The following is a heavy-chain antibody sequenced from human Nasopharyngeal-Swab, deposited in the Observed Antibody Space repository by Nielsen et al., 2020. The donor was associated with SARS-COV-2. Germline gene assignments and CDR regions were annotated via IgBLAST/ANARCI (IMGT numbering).Heavy chain of an antibody. CDR2: IWYDGSNK. D-gene: IGHD1-26*01. J-gene: IGHJ4*02. Sequence: GESLKISCAASGFTFSSYGMHWVRQAPGKGLEWVAVIWYDGSNKYYADSVKGRFTISRDNSKNTPYLQMNSLRAEDTAVYYCARGGVGSYHRLVDDYWGQGTLVTVSS. CDR1: GFTFSSYG. V-gene: IGHV3-33*01. CDR3: ARGGVGSYHRLVDDY.